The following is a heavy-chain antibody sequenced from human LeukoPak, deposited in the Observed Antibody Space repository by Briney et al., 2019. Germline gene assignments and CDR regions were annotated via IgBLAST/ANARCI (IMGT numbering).Heavy chain of an antibody. CDR1: NYSINNGYY. J-gene: IGHJ4*02. CDR2: IYHSGGT. V-gene: IGHV4-38-2*02. D-gene: IGHD3-3*02. Sequence: PSETLSLTCTVSNYSINNGYYWGWIRQPPGKGLKWIGSIYHSGGTYYNPSLKSRLTISVDTSKNQFFLKLSSVTAADTAVYYCARHGINHFYVYWGQGTLVTVSS. CDR3: ARHGINHFYVY.